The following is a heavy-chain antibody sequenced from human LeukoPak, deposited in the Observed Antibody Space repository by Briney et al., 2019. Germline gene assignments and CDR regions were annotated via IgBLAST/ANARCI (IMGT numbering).Heavy chain of an antibody. CDR3: ARVAAAGKGFDH. J-gene: IGHJ4*02. CDR2: INSDGITT. D-gene: IGHD6-13*01. Sequence: GGSLRLSCAASGFTFSSYWMHWVRQAPGKGLVWVSRINSDGITTSYADSVKGRFTISRDNTKNTLYLQMNSLRAEDTAVYYCARVAAAGKGFDHWGQGTLVTVSS. V-gene: IGHV3-74*01. CDR1: GFTFSSYW.